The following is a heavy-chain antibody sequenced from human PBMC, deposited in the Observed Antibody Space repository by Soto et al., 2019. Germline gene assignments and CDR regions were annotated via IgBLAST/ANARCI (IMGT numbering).Heavy chain of an antibody. V-gene: IGHV4-31*03. CDR2: IYYSGTT. D-gene: IGHD1-20*01. CDR3: ARFIPGTGSDY. CDR1: GGSISSGGYY. Sequence: QVQLQESGPGLVKPSQTLSLTCTVSGGSISSGGYYWSWIRQHPGKGLEWIGYIYYSGTTYYNPSLKRRVTISVDTSKNQSSLKLSSVTAADTAVYYCARFIPGTGSDYWGQGTLVTFSS. J-gene: IGHJ4*02.